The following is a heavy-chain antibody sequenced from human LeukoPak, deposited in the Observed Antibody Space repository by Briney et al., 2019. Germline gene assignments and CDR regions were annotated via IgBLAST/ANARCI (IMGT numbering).Heavy chain of an antibody. CDR1: GYTFTGCY. Sequence: GVSVKVSCKASGYTFTGCYMHWVRQAPGQGLEWMGWINPNSGGTNYAQKFQGRVTMTRDTSISTAYMELSRLRSDDTAVYYCARGPGALWFGELLPLDYWGQGTLVTVSS. CDR2: INPNSGGT. J-gene: IGHJ4*02. V-gene: IGHV1-2*02. CDR3: ARGPGALWFGELLPLDY. D-gene: IGHD3-10*01.